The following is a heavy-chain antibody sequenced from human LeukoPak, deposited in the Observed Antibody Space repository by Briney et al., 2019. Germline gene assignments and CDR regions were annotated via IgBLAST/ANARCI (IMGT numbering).Heavy chain of an antibody. D-gene: IGHD5-24*01. CDR2: ISVSGLST. V-gene: IGHV3-23*01. Sequence: GGSLRLSCGASGFTFSTYAMNWVRQAPGKGLEWVSAISVSGLSTYYGDSVKGRFTISRDNSKNTLYLQMNSLRAEDTAVYYCAKSGYNRFDYWGQGTLVTVSS. CDR1: GFTFSTYA. CDR3: AKSGYNRFDY. J-gene: IGHJ4*02.